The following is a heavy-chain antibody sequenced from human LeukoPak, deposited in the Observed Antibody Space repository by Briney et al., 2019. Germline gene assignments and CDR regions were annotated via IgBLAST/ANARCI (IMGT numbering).Heavy chain of an antibody. Sequence: GGSLRLSCAASGFTFSSYAMSWVRQAPGKGLEWVSAISGSGGSTYYADSVKGRFTISRDNSKNTPYLQMNSLRAEDTAVYYCAKGDGYNWVSGYFDYWGQGTLVTVSS. D-gene: IGHD5-24*01. CDR3: AKGDGYNWVSGYFDY. CDR1: GFTFSSYA. V-gene: IGHV3-23*01. CDR2: ISGSGGST. J-gene: IGHJ4*02.